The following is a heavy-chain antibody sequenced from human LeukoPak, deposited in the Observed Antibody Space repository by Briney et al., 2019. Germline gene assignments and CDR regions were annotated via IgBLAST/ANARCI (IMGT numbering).Heavy chain of an antibody. Sequence: SXTLSLTCTVSGGSISSGDYYWGWIRQPRGKGLEWIVYIYYSGSTYYHPSLKSPVTISVDTSKNQFSLKLSSVTAADTAVYYCASRNSGSYSQLDYWGQGTLVTVSS. CDR1: GGSISSGDYY. J-gene: IGHJ4*02. D-gene: IGHD3-10*01. V-gene: IGHV4-30-4*08. CDR3: ASRNSGSYSQLDY. CDR2: IYYSGST.